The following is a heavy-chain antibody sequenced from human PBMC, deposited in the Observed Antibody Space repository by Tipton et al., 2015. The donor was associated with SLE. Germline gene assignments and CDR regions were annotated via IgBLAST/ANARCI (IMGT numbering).Heavy chain of an antibody. CDR3: ARGGLDHAFDI. J-gene: IGHJ3*02. Sequence: GSLRLSCKASGFTFSSFWMHWVRQAPGKGLVWVSRINSDGRGTIYADSVKGRFTISRDNAKNTLYLHLSSLRVEDTAVYYCARGGLDHAFDIWGQGTTVTVSS. V-gene: IGHV3-74*01. CDR2: INSDGRGT. D-gene: IGHD1-14*01. CDR1: GFTFSSFW.